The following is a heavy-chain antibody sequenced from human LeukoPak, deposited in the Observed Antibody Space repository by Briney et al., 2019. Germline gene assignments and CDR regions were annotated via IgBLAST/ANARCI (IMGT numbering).Heavy chain of an antibody. Sequence: ASVKVSCKASCYTFTSHGISWVRQAPGQRVEWMGWISAYNGNTNYAQKLQGRVTMTTDTSTSTAYMELRSLRSDDTAVYYCARAGWSHYDILTGYYDDGNWGQGTLVTVSS. J-gene: IGHJ4*02. CDR1: CYTFTSHG. D-gene: IGHD3-9*01. V-gene: IGHV1-18*01. CDR2: ISAYNGNT. CDR3: ARAGWSHYDILTGYYDDGN.